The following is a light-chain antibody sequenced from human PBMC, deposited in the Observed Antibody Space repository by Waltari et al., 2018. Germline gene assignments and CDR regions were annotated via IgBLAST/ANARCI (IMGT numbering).Light chain of an antibody. J-gene: IGKJ2*01. CDR3: QQSYSTPYT. V-gene: IGKV1-39*01. CDR2: AAS. Sequence: DIQMTHSPSSLSASGGDRVTITCGATQSISSYVNWYQQKPGKDPKLLINAASRLQSVVPSRFSGSGSATDFTLTISSLKPEDFATYYCQQSYSTPYTFGQGTKLEIK. CDR1: QSISSY.